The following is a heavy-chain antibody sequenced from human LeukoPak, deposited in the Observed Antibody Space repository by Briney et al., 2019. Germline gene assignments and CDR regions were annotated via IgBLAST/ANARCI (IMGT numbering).Heavy chain of an antibody. CDR3: ARPGGRASIAALQDNWFDP. J-gene: IGHJ5*02. CDR1: GGSISSYY. V-gene: IGHV4-59*12. Sequence: SETLSLTCTVSGGSISSYYWSWIRQPPGEGLEWIGYIFYSGSTNYNPSLKSRVTISVDTSKNQFSLKLSSVTAADTAVYYCARPGGRASIAALQDNWFDPWGQGTLVTVSS. CDR2: IFYSGST. D-gene: IGHD6-6*01.